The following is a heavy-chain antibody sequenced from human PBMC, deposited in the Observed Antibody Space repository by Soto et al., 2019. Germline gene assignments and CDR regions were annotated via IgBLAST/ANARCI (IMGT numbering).Heavy chain of an antibody. CDR2: IIPVLGTP. CDR3: ASSAGLDHLLNYYGLNV. J-gene: IGHJ6*02. CDR1: GGTFTSTA. Sequence: QVLLVQSSAEVKKPGSSVKVSCKASGGTFTSTAFSWVRHAPGQGLEWMGGIIPVLGTPNYEQKFQARLTVTADASTTTVHMELSSLRSDDTAVYYCASSAGLDHLLNYYGLNVWGQGTTVTVSS. D-gene: IGHD6-13*01. V-gene: IGHV1-69*01.